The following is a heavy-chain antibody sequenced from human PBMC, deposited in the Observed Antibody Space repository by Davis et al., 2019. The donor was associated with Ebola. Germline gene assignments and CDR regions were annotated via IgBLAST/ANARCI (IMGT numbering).Heavy chain of an antibody. J-gene: IGHJ4*02. D-gene: IGHD4-23*01. CDR1: GYTFSNYW. CDR3: AKPLYGDYAGIDC. V-gene: IGHV5-51*01. Sequence: PGGSLRLSCTASGYTFSNYWIGWVRQIPGKGLEWMGIVYPGDSDTSYNPSFQGQVTMSADKSINTAYLHWSSLKASDPAMYYCAKPLYGDYAGIDCWGQGTLVTVSS. CDR2: VYPGDSDT.